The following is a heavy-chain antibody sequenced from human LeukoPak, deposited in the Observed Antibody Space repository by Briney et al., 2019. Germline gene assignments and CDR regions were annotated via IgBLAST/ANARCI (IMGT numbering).Heavy chain of an antibody. D-gene: IGHD3-3*01. V-gene: IGHV3-48*04. CDR2: ISSSSSTI. CDR1: GFTFSSYS. CDR3: ARGLYDLNQYFQH. J-gene: IGHJ1*01. Sequence: AGGSLRLSCAASGFTFSSYSMNWVRQAPGKGLEWVSYISSSSSTIYYADSVKGRFTISRDNAKNSLYLQMNSLRAEDTAVYYCARGLYDLNQYFQHWGQGTLVTVSS.